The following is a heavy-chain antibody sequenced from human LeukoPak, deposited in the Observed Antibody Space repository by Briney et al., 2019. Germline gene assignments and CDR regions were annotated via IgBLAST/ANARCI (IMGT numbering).Heavy chain of an antibody. D-gene: IGHD3-10*01. J-gene: IGHJ6*03. CDR2: IIPIFGTA. CDR3: ASLYGSGSYSRPVYYYYYMDV. Sequence: ASVKVSCKASGYTFTNYGISWVRQAPGQGLEWMGGIIPIFGTANYAQKFQGRVTVTADKSTSTAYMELSSLRSEDTAVYYCASLYGSGSYSRPVYYYYYMDVWGKGTTVTVSS. CDR1: GYTFTNYG. V-gene: IGHV1-69*06.